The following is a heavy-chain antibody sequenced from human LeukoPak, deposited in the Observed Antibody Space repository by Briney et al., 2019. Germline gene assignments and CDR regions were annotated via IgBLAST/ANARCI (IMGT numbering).Heavy chain of an antibody. Sequence: GGSLGLSCAASGFTFSSYGMSWVRQAPGKGLEWVSAISGSGGSTYYADSVKGRFTISRDNSKNTLYLQMNSLRAEDTAVYYCAKVEAVAGIRGFDYWGQGTLVTVSS. CDR1: GFTFSSYG. D-gene: IGHD6-19*01. CDR2: ISGSGGST. CDR3: AKVEAVAGIRGFDY. V-gene: IGHV3-23*01. J-gene: IGHJ4*02.